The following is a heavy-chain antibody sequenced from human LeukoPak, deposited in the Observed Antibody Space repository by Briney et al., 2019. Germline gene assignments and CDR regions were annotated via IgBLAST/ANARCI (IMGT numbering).Heavy chain of an antibody. Sequence: SPTLLLTCAISGDSVSINSAAWNWIRQSPSRGLEWLGRTYYRSKWYNDYAVSVKSRITINPDTSKNQFSLQLNSVTPEDTAVYYCARVTTRRSGSYDYWGQGTLVTVSS. CDR2: TYYRSKWYN. J-gene: IGHJ4*02. V-gene: IGHV6-1*01. CDR1: GDSVSINSAA. D-gene: IGHD1-26*01. CDR3: ARVTTRRSGSYDY.